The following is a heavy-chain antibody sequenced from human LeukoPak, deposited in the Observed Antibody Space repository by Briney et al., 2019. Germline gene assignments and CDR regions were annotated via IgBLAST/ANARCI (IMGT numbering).Heavy chain of an antibody. CDR1: GFTFSNYG. CDR3: ASGIAAAWFDP. Sequence: PGGSLRLSCAASGFTFSNYGMNWVRQAPGKGLEWVSSISGSGDSTYYADSVKGRFTISRDNSKNTLYLQMNSLRAEDTAVYYCASGIAAAWFDPWGQGTLVTVSS. V-gene: IGHV3-23*01. D-gene: IGHD6-13*01. CDR2: ISGSGDST. J-gene: IGHJ5*02.